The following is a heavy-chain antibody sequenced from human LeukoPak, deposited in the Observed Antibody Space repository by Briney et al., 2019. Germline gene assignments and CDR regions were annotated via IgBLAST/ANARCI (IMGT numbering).Heavy chain of an antibody. V-gene: IGHV1-3*01. Sequence: ASVKVSCKASGYTFTSYAMHWVRQAPGQRLEWMGWINAGNGNTKYSQKFQGRVTITRDTSASTAYMELSSLGSEDTAVYYCARSGGGWELGAFDYWGQGTLVTVSS. D-gene: IGHD1-26*01. CDR1: GYTFTSYA. J-gene: IGHJ4*02. CDR3: ARSGGGWELGAFDY. CDR2: INAGNGNT.